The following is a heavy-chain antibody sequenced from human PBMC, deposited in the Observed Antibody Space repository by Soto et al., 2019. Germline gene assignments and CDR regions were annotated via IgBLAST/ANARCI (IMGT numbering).Heavy chain of an antibody. CDR2: IVVGSGNT. V-gene: IGHV1-58*02. Sequence: XKVSCKASGFTFTRSAMQWVRQARVQLLEWIGWIVVGSGNTNYAQKFQERVTITRDTSTSTAYMELSSLRSEDTAVYYCAAESLDCSGGSCYGSLDYWGQGTLVTVSS. CDR3: AAESLDCSGGSCYGSLDY. D-gene: IGHD2-15*01. CDR1: GFTFTRSA. J-gene: IGHJ4*02.